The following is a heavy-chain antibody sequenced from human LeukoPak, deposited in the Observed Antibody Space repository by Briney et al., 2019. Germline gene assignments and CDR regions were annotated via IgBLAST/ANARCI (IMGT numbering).Heavy chain of an antibody. J-gene: IGHJ4*02. V-gene: IGHV4-34*01. CDR3: ARRGDY. D-gene: IGHD3-10*01. Sequence: SETLSLTCAVYGGSFSGYYWSWIRQPPGKGLEWIGEINHSGSTNYNPSLKSRVTISVDTSKNQFSLKLSSVTAADTAVYYCARRGDYWGQGTLVTVSS. CDR1: GGSFSGYY. CDR2: INHSGST.